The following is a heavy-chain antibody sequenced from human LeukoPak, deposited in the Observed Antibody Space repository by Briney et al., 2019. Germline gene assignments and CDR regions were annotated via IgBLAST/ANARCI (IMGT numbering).Heavy chain of an antibody. J-gene: IGHJ6*03. CDR1: GYTFTSYG. D-gene: IGHD1-26*01. CDR3: ARDTRGFGYYYYTDV. V-gene: IGHV1-18*01. CDR2: ISAYNGNT. Sequence: ASVKVSCKASGYTFTSYGISWVRQAPGQGLEWMGWISAYNGNTNYAQKLQGRVTMTTDTSTSTAYMELRSLRSDDTAVYYCARDTRGFGYYYYTDVWGKGTTVTVSS.